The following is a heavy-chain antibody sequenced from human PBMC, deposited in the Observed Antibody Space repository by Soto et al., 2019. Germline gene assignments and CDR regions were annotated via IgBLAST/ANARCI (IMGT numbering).Heavy chain of an antibody. J-gene: IGHJ5*02. Sequence: LRLSCAASGFTFSSYAMSWVRQAPGKGLEWVSAISGSGGSTYYADSVKGRFTISRDNSKNTLYLQMNSLRAEDTAVYYCAKDHSRPPSMIVVVSNWFDPWGQGTLVTVSS. CDR3: AKDHSRPPSMIVVVSNWFDP. D-gene: IGHD3-22*01. CDR2: ISGSGGST. CDR1: GFTFSSYA. V-gene: IGHV3-23*01.